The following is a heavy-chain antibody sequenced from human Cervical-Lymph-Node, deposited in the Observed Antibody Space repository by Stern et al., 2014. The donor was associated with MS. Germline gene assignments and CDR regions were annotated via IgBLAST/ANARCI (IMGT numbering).Heavy chain of an antibody. J-gene: IGHJ4*02. Sequence: VQLVESGAEVERPGASVKVSCKASGYTFTAYFLHWVRQAPGQGLEWMGWISPKTGSATYAQKFQDRGTMTRDTSINTGYMEVSSLRSDDTAVYYCARDRGSYSDYWGQGTLVAVPS. D-gene: IGHD1-26*01. CDR1: GYTFTAYF. CDR2: ISPKTGSA. CDR3: ARDRGSYSDY. V-gene: IGHV1-2*02.